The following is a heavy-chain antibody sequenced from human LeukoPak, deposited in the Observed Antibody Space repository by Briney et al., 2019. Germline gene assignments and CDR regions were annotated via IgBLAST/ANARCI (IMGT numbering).Heavy chain of an antibody. CDR2: ITGSGGGT. Sequence: LGGSLRVSCAASGFTFSSYAMMWLRQAPERGLEWVSAITGSGGGTYYADSVKGRFTISRDNSKNTLYLQMNSLRAEDTAVYYCASNSYGSGNWGQGTLVTVSS. V-gene: IGHV3-23*01. D-gene: IGHD3-10*01. J-gene: IGHJ4*02. CDR1: GFTFSSYA. CDR3: ASNSYGSGN.